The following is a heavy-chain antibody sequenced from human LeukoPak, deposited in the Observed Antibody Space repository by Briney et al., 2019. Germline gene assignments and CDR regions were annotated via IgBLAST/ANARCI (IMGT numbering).Heavy chain of an antibody. CDR1: GFTFSAYA. CDR2: ISGNGGGT. V-gene: IGHV3-64D*09. Sequence: GGSLRLSCSASGFTFSAYAIHWVRQAPGKGLEYVSAISGNGGGTYYADSVKGRFIISRDNAKNMLYLQMSSLRTEDTAVYYCVKGYSGSYLAMSYFDQWGQGTLVTVSS. CDR3: VKGYSGSYLAMSYFDQ. D-gene: IGHD1-26*01. J-gene: IGHJ4*02.